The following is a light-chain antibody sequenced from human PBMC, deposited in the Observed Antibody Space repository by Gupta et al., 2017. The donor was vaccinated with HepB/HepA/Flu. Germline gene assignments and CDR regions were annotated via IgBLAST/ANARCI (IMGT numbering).Light chain of an antibody. V-gene: IGKV3-11*01. J-gene: IGKJ1*01. Sequence: EIVLTQSPATLSLSPGERSTRSCRARQSVSSDLAWYQQKPGQAPRLLIYGSSNRAAGIPARFSGSGSGTEFTLTISRLEPEDFAVYYCQHQNNCPVPFGRGTKVEI. CDR1: QSVSSD. CDR2: GSS. CDR3: QHQNNCPVP.